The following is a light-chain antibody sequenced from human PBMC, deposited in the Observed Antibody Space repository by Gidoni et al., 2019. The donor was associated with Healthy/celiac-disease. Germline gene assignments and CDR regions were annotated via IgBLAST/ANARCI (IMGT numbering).Light chain of an antibody. Sequence: EIVLTQSPATLSLSPGERATLSCRASQSVSSYLAWYQQKPGQAPRLLNYDASNRATGIPARFSGSGSGTDFTLTISSLEPEDFAVYYFQQRSNWPPTFGQGTKVEIK. CDR1: QSVSSY. CDR2: DAS. CDR3: QQRSNWPPT. V-gene: IGKV3-11*01. J-gene: IGKJ1*01.